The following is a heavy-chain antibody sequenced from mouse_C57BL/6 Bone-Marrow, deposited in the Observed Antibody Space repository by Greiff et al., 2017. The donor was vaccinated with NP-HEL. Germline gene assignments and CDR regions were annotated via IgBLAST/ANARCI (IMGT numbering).Heavy chain of an antibody. J-gene: IGHJ2*01. CDR3: ARGYYGPEVFDY. D-gene: IGHD1-1*02. CDR1: GYTFTSYW. V-gene: IGHV1-64*01. Sequence: QVQLQQPGAELVKPGASVKLSCKASGYTFTSYWMHWVKQRPGQGLEWIGMIHPNSGSTNYNEKFKSKATLTVDKSSSTAYMQLSSLTSEDSAVYYCARGYYGPEVFDYWGQGTTLTVSS. CDR2: IHPNSGST.